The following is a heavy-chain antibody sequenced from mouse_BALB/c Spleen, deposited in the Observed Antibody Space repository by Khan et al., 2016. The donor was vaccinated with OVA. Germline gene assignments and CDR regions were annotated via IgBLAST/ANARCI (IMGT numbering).Heavy chain of an antibody. Sequence: QVQLQQSGPELVKPGASVKMSCKTSGYTFTDYDIRWVKQRTGQGLEWIGGIYPGSGSTYYNEKFKGKATLTADKSSNTASLQLSSLTSADSAVDFWAKIFYSSSYAIDYWGQGTAVTVSA. CDR3: AKIFYSSSYAIDY. J-gene: IGHJ4*01. CDR1: GYTFTDYD. D-gene: IGHD1-1*01. CDR2: IYPGSGST. V-gene: IGHV1-77*01.